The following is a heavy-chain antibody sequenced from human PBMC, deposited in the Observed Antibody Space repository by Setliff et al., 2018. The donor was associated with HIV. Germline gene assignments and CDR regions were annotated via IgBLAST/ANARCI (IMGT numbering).Heavy chain of an antibody. CDR3: ATLDPSGGNFLAY. V-gene: IGHV4-4*09. D-gene: IGHD2-21*02. CDR2: IKTSGRT. CDR1: GRSIDDSY. Sequence: SETLSLTCSVSGRSIDDSYWSWIRQSPGKGLEWIGFIKTSGRTNYKPSLKSRVTISLDTSKMQCSLRLTSVTAADTAVYYCATLDPSGGNFLAYWGQGTLVTVSS. J-gene: IGHJ4*02.